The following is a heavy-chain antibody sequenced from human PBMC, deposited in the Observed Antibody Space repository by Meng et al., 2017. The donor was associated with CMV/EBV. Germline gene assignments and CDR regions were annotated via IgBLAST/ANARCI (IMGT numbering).Heavy chain of an antibody. J-gene: IGHJ5*02. V-gene: IGHV2-5*01. CDR1: STSGVG. D-gene: IGHD2-2*02. CDR2: IYWNDDK. CDR3: AHRRCSSTSCYRGGWFDP. Sequence: STSGVGVGWSRQPPGKALEWLALIYWNDDKRYSPSLKSRLTITKDTSKNQVVLTMTNMDPVDTATYYCAHRRCSSTSCYRGGWFDPWGQGTLVTVSS.